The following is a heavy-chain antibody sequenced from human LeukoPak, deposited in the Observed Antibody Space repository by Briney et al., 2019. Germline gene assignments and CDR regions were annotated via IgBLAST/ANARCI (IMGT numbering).Heavy chain of an antibody. J-gene: IGHJ4*02. V-gene: IGHV1-69*13. CDR1: GGTFSSYA. CDR3: ARDGGWYREYYFDY. D-gene: IGHD6-19*01. Sequence: GASVKVSCKASGGTFSSYAISWVRQAPGQGLEWMGGIIPIFGTANYAQNLQDRVTITADESTSTAYMELSSLRSEDTAVYYCARDGGWYREYYFDYWGQGTLVTVSS. CDR2: IIPIFGTA.